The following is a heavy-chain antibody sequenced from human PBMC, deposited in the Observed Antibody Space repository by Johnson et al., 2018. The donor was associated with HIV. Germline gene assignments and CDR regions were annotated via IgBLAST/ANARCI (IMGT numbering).Heavy chain of an antibody. D-gene: IGHD1-7*01. CDR1: GLSFSNFG. CDR2: ISFDGSNK. CDR3: ARERSGTIAFDI. J-gene: IGHJ3*02. V-gene: IGHV3-33*08. Sequence: QMMLVESGGGVVQPGKSLTLSCVGSGLSFSNFGIHWVRQAPGKGPEWVAVISFDGSNKYYDDSVKGRFTISRDNSKNTLYLQMNSLRAEDTAVYYCARERSGTIAFDIWGQGTMVTVSS.